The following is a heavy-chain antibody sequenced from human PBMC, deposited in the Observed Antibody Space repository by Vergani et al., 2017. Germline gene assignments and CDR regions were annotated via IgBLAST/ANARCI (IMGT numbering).Heavy chain of an antibody. CDR1: GYTFSNYY. CDR2: INPSGGHT. Sequence: QVQVVQSGAEVKKSGASVKVSCKTSGYTFSNYYMHWVRQAPGQGLEWMGIINPSGGHTNYAQKFQGRVTMTSDTSTSAVYMGVSSLRSEDTAIYYCARGDDGILSGYRYWGQGTLVTVSA. J-gene: IGHJ4*02. CDR3: ARGDDGILSGYRY. D-gene: IGHD3-9*01. V-gene: IGHV1-46*03.